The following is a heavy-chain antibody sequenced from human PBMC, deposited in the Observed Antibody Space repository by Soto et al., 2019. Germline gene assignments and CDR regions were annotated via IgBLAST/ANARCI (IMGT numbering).Heavy chain of an antibody. CDR1: GGSFSGYY. Sequence: SETLSLTCAVYGGSFSGYYWSWIRQPPGKGLEWIGEINHSGSTNYNPSLKSRVTISVDTSKNQFSLKLSSVTAADTAVYYCARGLRGYDFWSGSPFDYWGQGTLVTVSS. D-gene: IGHD3-3*01. CDR3: ARGLRGYDFWSGSPFDY. J-gene: IGHJ4*02. V-gene: IGHV4-34*01. CDR2: INHSGST.